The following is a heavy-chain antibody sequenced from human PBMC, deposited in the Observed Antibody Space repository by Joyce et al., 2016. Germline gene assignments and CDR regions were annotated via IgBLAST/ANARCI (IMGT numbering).Heavy chain of an antibody. V-gene: IGHV4-31*03. J-gene: IGHJ2*01. Sequence: QVQLQESGPGLVKPSQTLSLTCTVSGGSISSAGYYWNWIRHHPGKGLDWIGSLYYSGSTFYNPSLKSRVTISVDTSKNQFSLRLSSVTAADTAVYYCARESYYGSGSYRWRFFDLWGRGTLVTVSS. CDR2: LYYSGST. CDR1: GGSISSAGYY. CDR3: ARESYYGSGSYRWRFFDL. D-gene: IGHD3-10*01.